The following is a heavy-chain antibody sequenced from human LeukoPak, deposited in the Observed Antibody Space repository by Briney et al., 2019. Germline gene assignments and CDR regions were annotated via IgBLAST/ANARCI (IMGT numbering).Heavy chain of an antibody. CDR1: GYTFTSYG. V-gene: IGHV1-69*06. D-gene: IGHD1-1*01. Sequence: ASVNVSCKASGYTFTSYGISWVRQAPGQGLEWMGGIIPIFGTANYAQKFQGRVTITADKSTSTAYMELSSLRSEDTAVYYCARVSWFPGTSYYYMDVWGKGTTVTVSS. J-gene: IGHJ6*03. CDR2: IIPIFGTA. CDR3: ARVSWFPGTSYYYMDV.